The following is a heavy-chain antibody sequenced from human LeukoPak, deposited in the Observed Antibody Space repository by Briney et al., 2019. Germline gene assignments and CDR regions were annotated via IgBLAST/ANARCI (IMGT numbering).Heavy chain of an antibody. CDR3: AREGRDYGTYYYYYYYMDV. Sequence: ASVKVSCKASGFTFIRYGFSWGRQAPGQGLEWMGWISAYDGDTNYAQNFQNRVTITTDTSTSTAYMELRSLTSDDTAVYFCAREGRDYGTYYYYYYYMDVWGNGTTVTVSS. CDR1: GFTFIRYG. J-gene: IGHJ6*03. D-gene: IGHD4-17*01. V-gene: IGHV1-18*01. CDR2: ISAYDGDT.